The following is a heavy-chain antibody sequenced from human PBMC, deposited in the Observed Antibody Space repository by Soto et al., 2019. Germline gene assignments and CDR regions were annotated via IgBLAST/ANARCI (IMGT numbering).Heavy chain of an antibody. V-gene: IGHV1-69*06. CDR1: GGTFSSYA. J-gene: IGHJ4*02. CDR3: ARGRDYGDYL. CDR2: IILIFGTG. Sequence: QVQLVQSGAEVKKPGSSVKVSCKASGGTFSSYAISWVRQGPGQGLEWMGGIILIFGTGNYAQKFQGRVTITADKSTSTAYMELSRLRSEDTAVYYCARGRDYGDYLWGQGTLVTVSS. D-gene: IGHD4-17*01.